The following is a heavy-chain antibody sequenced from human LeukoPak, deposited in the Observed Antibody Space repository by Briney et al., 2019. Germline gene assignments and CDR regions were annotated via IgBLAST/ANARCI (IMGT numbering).Heavy chain of an antibody. J-gene: IGHJ4*02. Sequence: GGSLRLSCATSGFPFSDFSMSWVRQAPGKGLEWISTTNSGGTSTYYAESVKGRLTISRDNSKNTLYLQMSSLRVEDTAVYYCAKQSYARSLGEGGPGTLVSVSS. CDR3: AKQSYARSLGE. V-gene: IGHV3-23*01. D-gene: IGHD2-8*01. CDR1: GFPFSDFS. CDR2: TNSGGTST.